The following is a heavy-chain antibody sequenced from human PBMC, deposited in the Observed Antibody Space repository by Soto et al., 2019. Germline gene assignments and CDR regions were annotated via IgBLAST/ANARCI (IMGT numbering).Heavy chain of an antibody. D-gene: IGHD2-2*01. J-gene: IGHJ6*03. Sequence: QVQLQQWGAGLLKPSETLSLTCAVSGGSFSSYYWSWIRQPPGKGLEWIGEINHSGTTNYNPSLKSRVTISLDTSKTKFSLKLSSVTAADTAMYYCARMAGVVVSPVLYFYMDVWGKGTTVTVSS. CDR1: GGSFSSYY. CDR3: ARMAGVVVSPVLYFYMDV. V-gene: IGHV4-34*01. CDR2: INHSGTT.